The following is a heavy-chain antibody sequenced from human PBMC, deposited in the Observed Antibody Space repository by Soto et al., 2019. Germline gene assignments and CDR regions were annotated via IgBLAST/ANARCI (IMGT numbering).Heavy chain of an antibody. CDR2: IYQSGYT. CDR3: ARVVDYVFDY. J-gene: IGHJ4*02. V-gene: IGHV4-30-2*01. D-gene: IGHD4-17*01. CDR1: DGSISTSGST. Sequence: HLQLQESGSRLVEPSQTLSLTCAVSDGSISTSGSTWSWIRQPPGRGQEWIGYIYQSGYTYYSPSLKSRVTMSVDTSKHQFSLKLTSVTAADTAVYYCARVVDYVFDYWGQGALVTVSS.